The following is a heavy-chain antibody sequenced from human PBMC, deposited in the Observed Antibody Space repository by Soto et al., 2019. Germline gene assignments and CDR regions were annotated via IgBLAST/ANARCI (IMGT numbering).Heavy chain of an antibody. Sequence: QVQLVQSGAEVKKPGSSVRVSCKASGDTFSRYTVNWVRQAPRQGLEWMGRIIPRFGTTNYAPTLQGRVTITADESTNTVYMELSSLRSEDTALYFCARGRGLYNSGRSQLDYWGQGTLLTVSS. CDR3: ARGRGLYNSGRSQLDY. CDR2: IIPRFGTT. V-gene: IGHV1-69*18. CDR1: GDTFSRYT. J-gene: IGHJ4*02. D-gene: IGHD1-1*01.